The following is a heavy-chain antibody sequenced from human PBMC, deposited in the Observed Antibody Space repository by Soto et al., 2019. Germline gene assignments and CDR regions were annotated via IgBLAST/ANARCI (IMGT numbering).Heavy chain of an antibody. J-gene: IGHJ5*02. CDR1: GFTFSSYD. CDR3: AGIVGADSP. CDR2: VASTGET. V-gene: IGHV3-13*01. D-gene: IGHD1-26*01. Sequence: EVQFVESGGGLAQPGGSLRLSCATSGFTFSSYDMHWVRQFTGKRLEWVSAVASTGETYYSDSVRGRFVISRENAKNSFYLQMDSLTAGDKAVYYCAGIVGADSPWGQGTLVTVSS.